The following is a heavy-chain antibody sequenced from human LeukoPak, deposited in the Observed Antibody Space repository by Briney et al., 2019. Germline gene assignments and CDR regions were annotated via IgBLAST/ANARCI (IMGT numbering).Heavy chain of an antibody. Sequence: GGSLRLSCAASGFTFSSYAMSWVRQAPGKGVEWVSAISGSGGRTYYADSVKGRFTISRDNSKNTLYLQMNSLRAEDTAVYYCAKNSGYSYGTVYYFDYWGQGTLVTVSS. CDR2: ISGSGGRT. CDR3: AKNSGYSYGTVYYFDY. J-gene: IGHJ4*02. V-gene: IGHV3-23*01. CDR1: GFTFSSYA. D-gene: IGHD5-18*01.